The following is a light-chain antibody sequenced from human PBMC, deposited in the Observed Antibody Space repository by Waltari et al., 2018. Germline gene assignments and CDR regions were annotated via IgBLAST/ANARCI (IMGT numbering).Light chain of an antibody. CDR1: ALSNQY. J-gene: IGLJ2*01. CDR3: QSADSSSPYVL. Sequence: HELTQLPSVSVSPGQTARISCSGDALSNQYTYWYQQKAGQAPILVIYKDNERTSGIPERFSGSSSGTTVTLTISAVQAEDEADYYCQSADSSSPYVLFGGGTKLTVL. V-gene: IGLV3-25*03. CDR2: KDN.